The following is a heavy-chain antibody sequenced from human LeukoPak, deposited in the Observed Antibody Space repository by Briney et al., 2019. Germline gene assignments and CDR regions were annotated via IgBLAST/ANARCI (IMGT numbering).Heavy chain of an antibody. V-gene: IGHV3-23*01. D-gene: IGHD5-18*01. J-gene: IGHJ4*02. Sequence: GGSLRLSCAASGFTFSSYAMSWVRQAPGKGLGWVSAISGSGGSTYYADSVKGRFTISRDNSKNTLYLQMNSLRAEDTAAYYCARNRPMDTAMALSLDYWGQGTLVTVSS. CDR2: ISGSGGST. CDR3: ARNRPMDTAMALSLDY. CDR1: GFTFSSYA.